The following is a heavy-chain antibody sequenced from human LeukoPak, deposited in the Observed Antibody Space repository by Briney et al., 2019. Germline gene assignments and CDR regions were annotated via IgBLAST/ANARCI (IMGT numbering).Heavy chain of an antibody. V-gene: IGHV3-72*01. J-gene: IGHJ4*02. D-gene: IGHD1-14*01. CDR2: TRNKANSYTT. Sequence: GGSLRLSCAASGFTFSSYWMTWVRQAPGKGLEWIGRTRNKANSYTTEYAASVKGRFTISRDDSKNSLYLQMNSLKTEDTAVYYCARWDSSLTGYYWGQGTLVTVSS. CDR1: GFTFSSYW. CDR3: ARWDSSLTGYY.